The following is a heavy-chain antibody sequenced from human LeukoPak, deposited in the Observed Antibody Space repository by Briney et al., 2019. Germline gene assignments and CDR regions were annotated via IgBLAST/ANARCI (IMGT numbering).Heavy chain of an antibody. CDR3: ARALVTNYYDSSGYYFLGDAFDI. V-gene: IGHV4-61*08. D-gene: IGHD3-22*01. J-gene: IGHJ3*02. CDR1: GGSVNSGDSF. Sequence: PSETLSLTYTVSGGSVNSGDSFWSWIRQPPGKGLEWIGYIYYSGSTNYNPSLKSRVTISVDTSKNQFSLKLSSVTAADTAVYYCARALVTNYYDSSGYYFLGDAFDIWGQGTMVTVSS. CDR2: IYYSGST.